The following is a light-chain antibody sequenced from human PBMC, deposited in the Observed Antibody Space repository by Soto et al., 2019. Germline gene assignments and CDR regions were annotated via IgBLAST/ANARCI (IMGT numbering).Light chain of an antibody. J-gene: IGKJ4*01. CDR1: QSVSSNY. CDR2: GAS. Sequence: EIVLTQSPGTLSLSPGERATLSCRASQSVSSNYLAWYQQKPGQAPRLLIYGASSRATGIPDRFIGSGSGTDFALTISRLEPADFAVYYCQLYGVSPRVTVGGGTEVDIK. CDR3: QLYGVSPRVT. V-gene: IGKV3-20*01.